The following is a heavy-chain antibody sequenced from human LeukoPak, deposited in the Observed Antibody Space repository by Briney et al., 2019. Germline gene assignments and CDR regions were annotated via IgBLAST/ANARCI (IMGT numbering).Heavy chain of an antibody. CDR1: GGSISSYY. CDR3: ARDRGQWLLNWFDP. CDR2: IYYSGST. Sequence: PSETLSLTCTVSGGSISSYYCSWIRQPPGKGREWIGYIYYSGSTNYNPSLKSRVTISVDTSKNQFSLKLSSVTAADTAVYYCARDRGQWLLNWFDPWGQGTLVTVSS. D-gene: IGHD6-19*01. J-gene: IGHJ5*02. V-gene: IGHV4-59*01.